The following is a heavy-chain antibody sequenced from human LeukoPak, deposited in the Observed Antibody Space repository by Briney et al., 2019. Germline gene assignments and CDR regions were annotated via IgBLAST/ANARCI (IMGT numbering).Heavy chain of an antibody. CDR3: ARGKYYCGGASCSPPLDF. Sequence: SETLSLTCAVYGGSFNGYYWTWIRQPPGKGLEWIGEINHSGSTIYNPSLKNRVTMSVDTSNSHFSLKVTSVTAADTAVYYCARGKYYCGGASCSPPLDFWGQGTLVTVSS. V-gene: IGHV4-34*01. J-gene: IGHJ4*02. D-gene: IGHD2-15*01. CDR2: INHSGST. CDR1: GGSFNGYY.